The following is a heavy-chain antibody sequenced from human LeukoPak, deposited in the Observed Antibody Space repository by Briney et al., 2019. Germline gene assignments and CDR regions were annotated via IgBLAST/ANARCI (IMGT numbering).Heavy chain of an antibody. V-gene: IGHV4-38-2*02. Sequence: SETLSLTCTVSGYSISSGYYWGWIRQPPGKGLEWIGSIYHSGSTYYNPSLKSRVTISVDTSKNQFSLKLSSVTAADTAVYYCARWYSSSRFDYWGQGTLVTVSS. J-gene: IGHJ4*02. CDR2: IYHSGST. CDR1: GYSISSGYY. D-gene: IGHD6-13*01. CDR3: ARWYSSSRFDY.